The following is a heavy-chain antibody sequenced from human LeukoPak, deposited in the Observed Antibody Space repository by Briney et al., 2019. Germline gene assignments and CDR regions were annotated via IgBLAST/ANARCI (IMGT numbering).Heavy chain of an antibody. J-gene: IGHJ6*02. Sequence: ASVKVSRKASGYTFTSYDINWVRQATGQGLEWMGWMNPNSGNTGYAQKFQGRVTMTRNTSISTAHMELSSLRSEDTAVYYCARVSCSSTSCYCYYGMDVWGQGTTVTVSS. D-gene: IGHD2-2*01. CDR1: GYTFTSYD. CDR3: ARVSCSSTSCYCYYGMDV. V-gene: IGHV1-8*01. CDR2: MNPNSGNT.